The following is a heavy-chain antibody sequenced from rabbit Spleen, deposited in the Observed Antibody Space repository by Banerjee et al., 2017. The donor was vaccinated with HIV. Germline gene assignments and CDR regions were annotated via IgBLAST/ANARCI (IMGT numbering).Heavy chain of an antibody. J-gene: IGHJ6*01. CDR3: ARDTGSSFSSYGMDL. CDR2: IDTGSSGFT. V-gene: IGHV1S40*01. D-gene: IGHD8-1*01. Sequence: QSLEESGGGLVQPEGSLALTCKASGFSFSSSSYMCWVRQAPGKGLEWIACIDTGSSGFTYFATWAKGRFTCSKTSSTTVTLQMTRLTAADTATYFCARDTGSSFSSYGMDLWGPGTLVTVS. CDR1: GFSFSSSSY.